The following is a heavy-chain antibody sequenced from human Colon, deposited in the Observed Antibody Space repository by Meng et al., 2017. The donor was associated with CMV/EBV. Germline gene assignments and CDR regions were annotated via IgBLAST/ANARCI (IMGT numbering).Heavy chain of an antibody. V-gene: IGHV3-7*01. CDR1: GHTFTTYW. Sequence: GGSLRLSCVVSGHTFTTYWMTWVRQAPGKGLEWVANTKQDGTESYYADSVKGRFIISRDNRNASLFLQMNSLRVEDTAVYYCARDQGYGSGRYYYGMDVWGQGTTVTVSS. CDR3: ARDQGYGSGRYYYGMDV. CDR2: TKQDGTES. J-gene: IGHJ6*02. D-gene: IGHD3-10*01.